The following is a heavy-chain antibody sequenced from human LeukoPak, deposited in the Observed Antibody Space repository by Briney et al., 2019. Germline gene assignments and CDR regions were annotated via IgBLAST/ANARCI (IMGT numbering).Heavy chain of an antibody. J-gene: IGHJ4*02. Sequence: GGPLDLSCEASGNYWMHWVRKAPGKGLVWVSHINSDGSWTSYADSVKGRFTISKDNAKNTVYLQMNNLRAEDTAVYYCVSFYETYWGRGTLVTVSS. CDR2: INSDGSWT. D-gene: IGHD2-2*01. CDR3: VSFYETY. V-gene: IGHV3-74*01. CDR1: GNYW.